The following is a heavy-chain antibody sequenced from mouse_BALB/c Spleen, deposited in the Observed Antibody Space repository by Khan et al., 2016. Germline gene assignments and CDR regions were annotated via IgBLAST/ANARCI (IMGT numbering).Heavy chain of an antibody. CDR3: ARSPYDYDVGFAY. D-gene: IGHD2-4*01. CDR1: GFNIKDTY. CDR2: IDPANGNT. Sequence: LQQSGAELVKPGASVKLSCTASGFNIKDTYMHWVKQRPEQGLEWIGRIDPANGNTKYDPQFQGKATITAATSSNTAYLQLSSLTSEDTAVYYCARSPYDYDVGFAYWGQGTLVTVSA. V-gene: IGHV14-3*02. J-gene: IGHJ3*01.